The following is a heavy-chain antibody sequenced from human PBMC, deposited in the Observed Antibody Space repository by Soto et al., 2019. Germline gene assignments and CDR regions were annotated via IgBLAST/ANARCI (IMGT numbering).Heavy chain of an antibody. D-gene: IGHD2-2*02. Sequence: QVQLVQSGAEVKKPGASVKVSCKASGYTFTSYYMHWVRQAPGQGLAWMGIINPSGGSTSYAQKFQGRVTMTRDTSTSTVYMELSSLRSEDTAVDYCARVPATAIHGADYWGQGTLVTVSS. CDR2: INPSGGST. J-gene: IGHJ4*02. V-gene: IGHV1-46*01. CDR3: ARVPATAIHGADY. CDR1: GYTFTSYY.